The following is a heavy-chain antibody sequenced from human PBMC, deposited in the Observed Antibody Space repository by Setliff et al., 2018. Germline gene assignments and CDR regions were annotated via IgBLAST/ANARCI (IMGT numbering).Heavy chain of an antibody. CDR3: ARVYADTVDAFAI. Sequence: SETLSLTCTVSGGSTSSGGYYWSWIRQHPGKGLEWIGYIYYSGSTYYDPSLKSRVTISVDTSKNQFSLKLSSVTAADTAVYYCARVYADTVDAFAIWGQGTMVTVSS. CDR2: IYYSGST. V-gene: IGHV4-31*03. J-gene: IGHJ3*02. D-gene: IGHD5-18*01. CDR1: GGSTSSGGYY.